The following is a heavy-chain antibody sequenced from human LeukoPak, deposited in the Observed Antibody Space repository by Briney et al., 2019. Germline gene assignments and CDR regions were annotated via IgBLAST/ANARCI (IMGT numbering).Heavy chain of an antibody. D-gene: IGHD3-10*02. CDR2: IIPILGIA. V-gene: IGHV1-69*04. CDR3: ARDDYTKLYSGSYYYYGMDV. Sequence: GASVKVSCKASGGTLSSYAISWVRQAPGQGLEWMGRIIPILGIANYAQKFQGRVTITADKSTSTAYMELSSLRSEDTAVYYCARDDYTKLYSGSYYYYGMDVWGQGTTVTVSS. CDR1: GGTLSSYA. J-gene: IGHJ6*02.